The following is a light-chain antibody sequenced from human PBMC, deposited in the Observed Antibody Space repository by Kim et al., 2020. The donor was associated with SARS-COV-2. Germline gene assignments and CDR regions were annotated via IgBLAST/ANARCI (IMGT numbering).Light chain of an antibody. CDR1: QSVSGS. CDR3: QHGYNGLWT. V-gene: IGKV3-11*01. Sequence: EIVLTQSPATLSLSPGERATLSCRTSQSVSGSLAWYQHKPGQAPRLLILDASNRATGIPARFSGSGSGTDFTLTISSLEPEDFAVYYCQHGYNGLWTFGQGTKVDIK. J-gene: IGKJ1*01. CDR2: DAS.